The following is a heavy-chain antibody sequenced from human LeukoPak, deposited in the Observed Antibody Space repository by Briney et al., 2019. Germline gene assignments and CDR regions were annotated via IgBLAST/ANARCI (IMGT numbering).Heavy chain of an antibody. CDR1: GFTFSSYG. CDR2: IWYGGSNK. J-gene: IGHJ4*02. Sequence: PGGSLRLSCAASGFTFSSYGMHWVRQAPGKGLEWVAVIWYGGSNKYYADSVKGRFTISRDNSKNTLYLQMNSLRAEDTAVYYCAKGAARSPYYFDYWGQGTLVTVSS. V-gene: IGHV3-30*02. CDR3: AKGAARSPYYFDY. D-gene: IGHD6-6*01.